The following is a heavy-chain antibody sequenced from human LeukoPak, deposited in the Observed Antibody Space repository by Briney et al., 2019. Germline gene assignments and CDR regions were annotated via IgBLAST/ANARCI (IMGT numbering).Heavy chain of an antibody. CDR2: ISGSGGST. CDR3: AKARIAAAGGGVDY. D-gene: IGHD6-13*01. J-gene: IGHJ4*02. V-gene: IGHV3-23*01. CDR1: GFTFSSYA. Sequence: GGSLRLSCAASGFTFSSYAMSWVRQAPGKGLEGVSAISGSGGSTHYVDSLKGRFTISRDNSKNTLYLQMNSLRAEDTAVYYCAKARIAAAGGGVDYWGQGTLVTVSS.